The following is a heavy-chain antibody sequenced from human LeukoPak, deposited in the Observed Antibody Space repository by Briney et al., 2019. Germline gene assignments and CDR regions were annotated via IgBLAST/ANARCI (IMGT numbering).Heavy chain of an antibody. V-gene: IGHV1-18*01. J-gene: IGHJ4*02. D-gene: IGHD6-13*01. CDR1: GYTSTSDG. Sequence: ASVTASCKASGYTSTSDGTSWVRHAPGQGLEWMGWIRANNGNTNYAQKLQGRDTMTTDTSTSTGYMGLRSLRSDDTAGYYCARTSSSWHYYFDYWGQGTLVTVSS. CDR2: IRANNGNT. CDR3: ARTSSSWHYYFDY.